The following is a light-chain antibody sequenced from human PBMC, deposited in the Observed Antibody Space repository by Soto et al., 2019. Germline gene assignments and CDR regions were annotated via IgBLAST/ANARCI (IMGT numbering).Light chain of an antibody. J-gene: IGKJ1*01. V-gene: IGKV3-15*01. Sequence: EIVMTQSPATLSVSPGERATLSCRASQSVSSNLAWYQQKPGQAPRLLIYGASTRATGIPARFSGSGSWTEFTLTISSLQPEDFGVYYCQQDNNWPPTWTFGQGTKVEIK. CDR3: QQDNNWPPTWT. CDR1: QSVSSN. CDR2: GAS.